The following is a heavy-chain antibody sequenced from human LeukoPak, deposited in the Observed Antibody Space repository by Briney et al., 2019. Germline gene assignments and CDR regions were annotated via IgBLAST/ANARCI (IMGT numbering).Heavy chain of an antibody. CDR2: IYYSGST. CDR1: GGSISSSSYY. Sequence: SETLSLTCTVSGGSISSSSYYWGWVRQPPGKGLEWIVSIYYSGSTYYNPSLKSRVTISVDTSKNQFSLKLSSVTAADTAVYYCARGRDNWFDPWGQGTLVTVSS. CDR3: ARGRDNWFDP. J-gene: IGHJ5*02. V-gene: IGHV4-39*07.